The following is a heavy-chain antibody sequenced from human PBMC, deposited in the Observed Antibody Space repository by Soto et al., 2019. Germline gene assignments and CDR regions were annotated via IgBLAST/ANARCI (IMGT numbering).Heavy chain of an antibody. CDR2: INHSGST. D-gene: IGHD3-10*01. V-gene: IGHV4-34*01. J-gene: IGHJ3*02. Sequence: QVQLQQWGAGLLKPSETLSLTCAVYGGSFSGYYWSWIRQPPGKGLEWIGEINHSGSTNYNPYLESRATISVDTSKNHFSLKVSSVTAADTAVYYCARRPRANFYGSGSYSYAFDIWGQGTMVTVSS. CDR3: ARRPRANFYGSGSYSYAFDI. CDR1: GGSFSGYY.